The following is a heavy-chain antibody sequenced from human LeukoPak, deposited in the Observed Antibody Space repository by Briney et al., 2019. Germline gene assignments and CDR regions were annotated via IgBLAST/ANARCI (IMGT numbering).Heavy chain of an antibody. CDR2: INPSGGST. D-gene: IGHD1-26*01. CDR3: ARDPLVGATLYYFDY. CDR1: GYTFTSYY. J-gene: IGHJ4*02. Sequence: ASVKVSCKASGYTFTSYYMHWVRQAPGQGLEWMGIINPSGGSTSYAQKFQGRVTMTRDMSTSTVYMELSRLRSDDTAVYYCARDPLVGATLYYFDYWGQGTLVTVSS. V-gene: IGHV1-46*01.